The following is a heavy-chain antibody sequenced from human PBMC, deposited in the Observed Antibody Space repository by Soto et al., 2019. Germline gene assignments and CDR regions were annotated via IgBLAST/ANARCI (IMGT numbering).Heavy chain of an antibody. CDR1: GGSMNNYY. J-gene: IGHJ4*02. Sequence: AESLSLRFAVSGGSMNNYYWHWIRQRPGKGLEWIGYIFYSGSTNYNPSLKSRVTISVDTSKNQFSLKLSSVTAADTAVYYCARAVGVGDFDYWGQGTLVTVSS. CDR2: IFYSGST. V-gene: IGHV4-59*01. CDR3: ARAVGVGDFDY. D-gene: IGHD1-26*01.